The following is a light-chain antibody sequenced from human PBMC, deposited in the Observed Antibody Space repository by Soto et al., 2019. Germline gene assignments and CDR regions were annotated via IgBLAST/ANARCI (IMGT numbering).Light chain of an antibody. Sequence: QPVLTQSPSASASLGASVKLTCTLSSGNSSYAIAWHQQQSEKGPRYLMKVNSDGRHKKGDGIPDRFSGSSSGAERYLTISSLQSEDEADYYCQTWGTDIVVFGGGTQLTVL. J-gene: IGLJ3*02. CDR1: SGNSSYA. CDR3: QTWGTDIVV. CDR2: VNSDGRH. V-gene: IGLV4-69*01.